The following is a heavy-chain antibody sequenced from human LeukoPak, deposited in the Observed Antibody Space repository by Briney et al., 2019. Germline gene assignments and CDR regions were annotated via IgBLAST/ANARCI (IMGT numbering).Heavy chain of an antibody. CDR3: ARGKLLRYFDWLSRTAAAFDI. D-gene: IGHD3-9*01. CDR1: GGSISRGGYY. Sequence: SETLSLTCTVSGGSISRGGYYWSWIRQHPGKGLEWIGYIYYSGSTYYNPSLKSRVTISVDTSKNQFSLKLSSVTAADTAVYYCARGKLLRYFDWLSRTAAAFDIWGQGAMVTVSS. J-gene: IGHJ3*02. CDR2: IYYSGST. V-gene: IGHV4-31*03.